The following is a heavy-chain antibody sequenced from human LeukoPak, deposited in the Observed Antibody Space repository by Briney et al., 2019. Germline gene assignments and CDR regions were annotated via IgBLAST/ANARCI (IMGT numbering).Heavy chain of an antibody. CDR3: ARAEAAGVTMDV. D-gene: IGHD6-13*01. CDR2: IKKDGSEK. Sequence: GGSLRLSCAASGFIFSTYAMSWVRQAPGKGLEWVANIKKDGSEKYYVDSVKGRFTISRDNAKNSLYLQMNSLRAEDTAVYYCARAEAAGVTMDVWGKGTTVTVSS. CDR1: GFIFSTYA. V-gene: IGHV3-7*01. J-gene: IGHJ6*03.